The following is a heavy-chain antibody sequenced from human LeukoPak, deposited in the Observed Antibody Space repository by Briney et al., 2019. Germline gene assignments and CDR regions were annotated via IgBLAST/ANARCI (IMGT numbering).Heavy chain of an antibody. CDR2: INPSGGST. J-gene: IGHJ4*02. CDR1: EYTFTSYY. D-gene: IGHD3-9*01. V-gene: IGHV1-46*01. CDR3: ARVLTYYDILTGYSTYYFDY. Sequence: GASVKVSCKASEYTFTSYYMHWVRQAPGQGLEWMGIINPSGGSTSYAQKFQGRVTMTRDTSTSTVYMELSSLRSEDTAVYYCARVLTYYDILTGYSTYYFDYWGQGTLVTVSS.